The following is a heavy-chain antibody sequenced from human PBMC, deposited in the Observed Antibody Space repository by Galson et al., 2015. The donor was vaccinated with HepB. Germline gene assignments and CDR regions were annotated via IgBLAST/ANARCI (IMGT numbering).Heavy chain of an antibody. D-gene: IGHD1/OR15-1a*01. CDR2: IYNSGSI. V-gene: IGHV4-4*07. CDR1: GGSISGYY. CDR3: ARNNHFDF. Sequence: ETLSLTCTVSGGSISGYYWSWLRQSAGKGLEWIGRIYNSGSINYNPSLQSRVTMSVDTSKNQFSLKLSSVTAADTAVYYCARNNHFDFWGQGILLTVSS. J-gene: IGHJ4*02.